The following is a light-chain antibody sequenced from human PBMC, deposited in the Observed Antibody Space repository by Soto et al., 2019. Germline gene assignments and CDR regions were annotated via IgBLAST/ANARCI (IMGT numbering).Light chain of an antibody. Sequence: EFVLTQSPGTLSLSPGERATLSCRASQTVRNNYLAWYQQKPGQAPRLLIYDASSRATGIPDRFSGGGSGTDFALTISRLEREDFAVYYCQQFSSYPFTFGGGTKVEIK. CDR1: QTVRNNY. J-gene: IGKJ4*01. V-gene: IGKV3-20*01. CDR2: DAS. CDR3: QQFSSYPFT.